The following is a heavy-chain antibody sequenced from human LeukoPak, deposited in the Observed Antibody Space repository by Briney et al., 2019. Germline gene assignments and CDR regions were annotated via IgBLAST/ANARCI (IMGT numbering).Heavy chain of an antibody. CDR3: ARDKRHSYGRYFDP. D-gene: IGHD5-18*01. CDR2: MQSTGNS. J-gene: IGHJ4*02. Sequence: SETLSLTCAVYGGSFSGYYWSWIRQPPGKGLEWIGYMQSTGNSNYNPSLKNRVNIFVDMSKNHFVLNLRSVTAADTAVYYCARDKRHSYGRYFDPWGQGMLVTVSS. V-gene: IGHV4-34*10. CDR1: GGSFSGYY.